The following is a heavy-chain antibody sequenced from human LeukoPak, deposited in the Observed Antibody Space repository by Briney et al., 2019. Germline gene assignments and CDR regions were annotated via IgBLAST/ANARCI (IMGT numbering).Heavy chain of an antibody. V-gene: IGHV4-39*01. CDR2: IYYSGST. CDR3: ARLPFLRYYFDY. CDR1: GGSISSGSYY. Sequence: KPSETLSLTCTVSGGSISSGSYYWGWIRQPPGKGLEWIGGIYYSGSTYYNPSLKSRVTISVDTSKNQFSLKLSSVTAADTAVYYCARLPFLRYYFDYWGQGTLVTVSS. D-gene: IGHD2/OR15-2a*01. J-gene: IGHJ4*02.